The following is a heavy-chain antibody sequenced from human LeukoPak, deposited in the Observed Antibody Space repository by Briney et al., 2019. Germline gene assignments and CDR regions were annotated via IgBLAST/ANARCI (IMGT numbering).Heavy chain of an antibody. D-gene: IGHD2-2*01. CDR1: GYIFNNYY. Sequence: GESLKISCKGSGYIFNNYYIAWVRQMPGKGLEWMGIIYPVDSDTRYSPSFQGQVTISADKSISTAYLQWSSLKASDTAMYYCARFKRSIVVVPAARADYYYYYYMDVWGKGTTVTISS. V-gene: IGHV5-51*01. CDR3: ARFKRSIVVVPAARADYYYYYYMDV. J-gene: IGHJ6*03. CDR2: IYPVDSDT.